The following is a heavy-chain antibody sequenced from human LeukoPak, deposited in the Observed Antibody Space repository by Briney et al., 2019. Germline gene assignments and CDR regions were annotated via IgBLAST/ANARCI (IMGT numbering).Heavy chain of an antibody. Sequence: PGGSLRLSCVASGFTFSSYGMHWVRQAPGKGLEWVAFISYHGSNMDYIDSVKGRFTISRDNSKDTLYLQMNSLRAEDTAVYFCAKDGVVVTALSYFDYWGQGTLVTVSS. CDR1: GFTFSSYG. CDR2: ISYHGSNM. V-gene: IGHV3-30*18. J-gene: IGHJ4*02. CDR3: AKDGVVVTALSYFDY. D-gene: IGHD2-21*02.